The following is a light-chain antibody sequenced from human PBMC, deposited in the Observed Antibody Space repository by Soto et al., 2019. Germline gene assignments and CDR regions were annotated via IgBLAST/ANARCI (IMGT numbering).Light chain of an antibody. Sequence: EIVLTQSPGTLSLSPGERATLSCRASQSVSSNHLAWYQQKPGQAPRLLIYGASTRASGIPARFSGSGSGTEFTLTISSLQSEDFAVYYCQQYGSSPFTFGGGTKVDI. J-gene: IGKJ4*01. CDR1: QSVSSNH. CDR3: QQYGSSPFT. V-gene: IGKV3-20*01. CDR2: GAS.